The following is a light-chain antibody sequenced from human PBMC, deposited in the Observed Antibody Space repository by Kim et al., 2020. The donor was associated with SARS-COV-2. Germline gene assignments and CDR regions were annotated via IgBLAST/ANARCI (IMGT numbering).Light chain of an antibody. CDR1: SSDVGRYNY. V-gene: IGLV2-8*01. Sequence: GQSVPISCTGTSSDVGRYNYVSWYQQDPGKAPKLLIYEVSMRPSGVPGRFSGSKSGNTASLTVSGLQAEDEGDYYCSSYAGTNSLLFGGGTQLTVL. CDR3: SSYAGTNSLL. J-gene: IGLJ3*02. CDR2: EVS.